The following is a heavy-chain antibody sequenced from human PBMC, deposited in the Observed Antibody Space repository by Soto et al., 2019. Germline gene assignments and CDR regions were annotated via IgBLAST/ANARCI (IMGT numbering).Heavy chain of an antibody. CDR3: ATTMVTPAEDWFDP. CDR2: IYYSGST. V-gene: IGHV4-31*03. J-gene: IGHJ5*02. Sequence: SETLSLTCTVSGGSISSGGYYWGWIRQHPGKGLEWIGYIYYSGSTYYNPSLKSRVTISVDTSKNQFSLKLSSVTAADTAVYYCATTMVTPAEDWFDPWGQGTLVTVSS. D-gene: IGHD2-8*01. CDR1: GGSISSGGYY.